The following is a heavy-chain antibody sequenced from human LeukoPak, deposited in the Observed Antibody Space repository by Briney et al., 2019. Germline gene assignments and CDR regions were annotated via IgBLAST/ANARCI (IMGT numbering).Heavy chain of an antibody. V-gene: IGHV4-39*01. CDR1: GGSISGSGSSYY. J-gene: IGHJ3*02. CDR3: ARTPRYSGNYYNAFDI. Sequence: SETLSLTRTVSGGSISGSGSSYYWVWIRQPPGKGLEWIGSIYYSGSTYYNPSLKSRVTISVDTSKNQFSLKLSSVTAADTAVYFCARTPRYSGNYYNAFDIWGQGTTVTVSS. D-gene: IGHD1-26*01. CDR2: IYYSGST.